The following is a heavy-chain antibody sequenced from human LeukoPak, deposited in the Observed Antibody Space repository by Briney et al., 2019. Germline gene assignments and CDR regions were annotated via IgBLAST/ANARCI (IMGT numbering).Heavy chain of an antibody. Sequence: GASVTVSCMASGGTFSSYAISWVRQAPGQGLEWMGGIIPIFGTANYAQKFQGRVTITTDESTSTAYMELSSLRSEDTAVYYCAASYCSGGSCYVAFDIWGQGTMVTVSS. CDR1: GGTFSSYA. D-gene: IGHD2-15*01. CDR2: IIPIFGTA. V-gene: IGHV1-69*05. CDR3: AASYCSGGSCYVAFDI. J-gene: IGHJ3*02.